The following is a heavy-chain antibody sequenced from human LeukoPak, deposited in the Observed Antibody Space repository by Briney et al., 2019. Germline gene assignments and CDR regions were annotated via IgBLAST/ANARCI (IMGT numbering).Heavy chain of an antibody. CDR1: GGSISSYY. D-gene: IGHD3-3*01. Sequence: PSETLSLTCTVSGGSISSYYWSWIRQPPGKGLEWIGYIYYSGSTNYNPSLKSRVTISVDTSKNQFSLKLSSVTAADTAVYYCARTAGTFYDFWSGYYTLSYYYYYMDVWGKGTTVTVFS. CDR2: IYYSGST. V-gene: IGHV4-59*01. J-gene: IGHJ6*03. CDR3: ARTAGTFYDFWSGYYTLSYYYYYMDV.